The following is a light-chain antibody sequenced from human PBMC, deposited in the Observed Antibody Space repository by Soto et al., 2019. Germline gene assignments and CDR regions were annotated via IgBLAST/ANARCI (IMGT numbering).Light chain of an antibody. CDR2: EGN. CDR3: CSYAGGSSYV. Sequence: QSVLTQPASVSGSDGQSITISCTGSSSDVGSYNHVSWYQQRPGKAPKFMIYEGNKRPSGVSNRFSGSKSGNTASLTISGLQDDDEDDYYCCSYAGGSSYVFGAGTKVTVL. CDR1: SSDVGSYNH. V-gene: IGLV2-23*01. J-gene: IGLJ1*01.